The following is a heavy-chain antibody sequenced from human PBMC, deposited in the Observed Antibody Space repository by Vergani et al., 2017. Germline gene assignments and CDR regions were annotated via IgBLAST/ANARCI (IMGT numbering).Heavy chain of an antibody. CDR1: GGTFSSYT. CDR2: IIPILGIA. D-gene: IGHD2-2*01. CDR3: AIDEGYCSSTSCSLGYFDL. J-gene: IGHJ2*01. V-gene: IGHV1-69*08. Sequence: QVQLVQSGAEVKKPGSSVKVSCKASGGTFSSYTISWVRQAPGQGLEWMGRIIPILGIANYAQKFQGRVTITADKSTSTAYMELSSLRSEDTAVYYCAIDEGYCSSTSCSLGYFDLWGRGTLVTVSS.